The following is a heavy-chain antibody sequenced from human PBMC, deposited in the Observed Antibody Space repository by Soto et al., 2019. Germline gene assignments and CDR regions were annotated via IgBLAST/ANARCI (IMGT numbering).Heavy chain of an antibody. CDR2: IKSKKDGGTI. J-gene: IGHJ4*02. V-gene: IGHV3-15*01. Sequence: EVQLVESGGGLVEPGGSLRLTCAVSGAPFSGHWMSWVRQAPGKGLEWVARIKSKKDGGTIEYAAPVKGRLTISRDDERNTLYLKMNSLKTEDTAIYYCTAETYCGGGSCPEYWGQGTLVTVSS. CDR3: TAETYCGGGSCPEY. D-gene: IGHD2-15*01. CDR1: GAPFSGHW.